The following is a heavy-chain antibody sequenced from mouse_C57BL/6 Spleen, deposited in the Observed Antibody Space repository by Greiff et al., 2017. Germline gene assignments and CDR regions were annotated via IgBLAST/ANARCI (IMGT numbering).Heavy chain of an antibody. CDR1: GYSFTSYY. V-gene: IGHV1-66*01. D-gene: IGHD1-1*01. CDR2: IYPGSGNT. J-gene: IGHJ2*01. CDR3: AREDLEVAPFDY. Sequence: VQLQQSGPELVKPGASVKISCKASGYSFTSYYIHWVKQRPGQGLEWIGWIYPGSGNTKYNEKFKGKATLTADTSSSTAYMQLSSLTSEDSAVYYCAREDLEVAPFDYWGQGTTLTVSS.